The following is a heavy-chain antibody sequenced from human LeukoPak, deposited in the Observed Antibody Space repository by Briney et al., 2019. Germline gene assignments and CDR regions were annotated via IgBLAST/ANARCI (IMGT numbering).Heavy chain of an antibody. CDR3: AGGPVGSGSYGSSDYYYYMDV. CDR2: IYYSGST. Sequence: PSQTLSLTCTVSGGSISTGGYYWSWIRQHPGKGLEWIVYIYYSGSTYYNPSLKSRVTISVDTSKNQFSLKLSSVTAADTAVYYCAGGPVGSGSYGSSDYYYYMDVWGKGTTVTVSS. CDR1: GGSISTGGYY. V-gene: IGHV4-31*03. J-gene: IGHJ6*03. D-gene: IGHD3-10*01.